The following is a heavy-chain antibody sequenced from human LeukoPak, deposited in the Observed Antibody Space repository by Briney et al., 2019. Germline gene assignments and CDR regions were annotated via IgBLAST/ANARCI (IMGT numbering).Heavy chain of an antibody. CDR1: GGSISSYY. V-gene: IGHV4-59*08. Sequence: SETLSLTCTVSGGSISSYYWNWIRQPPGKRLEWIGYIYYSGNTNYNPSLKSRVIISVNTSKNQFSLKLSSVTAADTAVYYCARFNGRRYMDVWGKGTTVTVSS. D-gene: IGHD2-8*01. CDR2: IYYSGNT. CDR3: ARFNGRRYMDV. J-gene: IGHJ6*03.